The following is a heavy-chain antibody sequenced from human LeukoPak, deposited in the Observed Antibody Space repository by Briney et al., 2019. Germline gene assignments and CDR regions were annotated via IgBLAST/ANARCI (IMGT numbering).Heavy chain of an antibody. CDR3: ARAARLHTPFDY. J-gene: IGHJ4*02. V-gene: IGHV4-30-2*01. D-gene: IGHD6-6*01. CDR2: IYHSGST. CDR1: GGSISSGGYY. Sequence: SETLSLAYTVSGGSISSGGYYWSWIRQPPGKGLEWIGYIYHSGSTYYNPSLKSRVTISVDRSKNQFSLKLSSVTAADTAVYYCARAARLHTPFDYWGQGTLVTVSS.